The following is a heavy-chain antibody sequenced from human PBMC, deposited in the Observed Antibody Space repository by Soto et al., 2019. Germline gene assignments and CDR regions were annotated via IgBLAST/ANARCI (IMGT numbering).Heavy chain of an antibody. Sequence: EVQLIESGGGLVNPGGSLRLSCAASGFSFNTYTMNWVRQAPGKELGWFSFITSDSNYIYYADSVKGRFTISRDDANKSLYLQMNSLRAEDTAVYYCTREHVVTIFRRGQRGSFDSWSQGTLVSVSS. D-gene: IGHD3-9*01. CDR1: GFSFNTYT. CDR2: ITSDSNYI. V-gene: IGHV3-21*02. CDR3: TREHVVTIFRRGQRGSFDS. J-gene: IGHJ4*02.